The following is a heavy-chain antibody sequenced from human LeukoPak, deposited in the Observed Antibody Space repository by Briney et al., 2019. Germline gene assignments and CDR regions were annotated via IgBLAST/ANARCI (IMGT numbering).Heavy chain of an antibody. J-gene: IGHJ5*02. CDR3: ASSIGGLRFTLRSDLHVRPNWFGP. V-gene: IGHV1-2*02. Sequence: ASVKVSCKASGYTFTGYYMHWVRQAPGQGLEWMGWINPNSGGTNYARKFQGRVTMTRDTSISTAYMELSRLRSDDTAVYYCASSIGGLRFTLRSDLHVRPNWFGPWGQGTLVTVSS. D-gene: IGHD3-10*01. CDR1: GYTFTGYY. CDR2: INPNSGGT.